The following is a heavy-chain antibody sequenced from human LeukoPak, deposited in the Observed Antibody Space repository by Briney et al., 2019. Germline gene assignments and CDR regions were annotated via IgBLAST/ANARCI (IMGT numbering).Heavy chain of an antibody. Sequence: SETLSLTCTVSGGSISSYYCSWIRQPAGKGLEWIGRIYTSGSTNYNPSLKSRVTMSVDTSKNQFSLKLSSVTAADTAVYYCARHLKIVESGTVAFDIWGQGTMVTVSS. CDR2: IYTSGST. CDR3: ARHLKIVESGTVAFDI. J-gene: IGHJ3*02. CDR1: GGSISSYY. V-gene: IGHV4-4*07. D-gene: IGHD2/OR15-2a*01.